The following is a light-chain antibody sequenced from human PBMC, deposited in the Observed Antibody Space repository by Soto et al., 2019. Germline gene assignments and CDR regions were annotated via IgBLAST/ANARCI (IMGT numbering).Light chain of an antibody. Sequence: QSVLTQPPSVSAAPGQRVTISCSGSTSSIGNNHVSWYQQLPGTAPKLLIYDNNKRPSGIPDRFSGSKSGTSVTLGITGLQTGDEADYYCATWDGKVFGPGTKLTVL. V-gene: IGLV1-51*01. CDR2: DNN. CDR1: TSSIGNNH. J-gene: IGLJ1*01. CDR3: ATWDGKV.